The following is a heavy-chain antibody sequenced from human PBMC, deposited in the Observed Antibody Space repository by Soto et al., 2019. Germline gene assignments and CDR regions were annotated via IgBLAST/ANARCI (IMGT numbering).Heavy chain of an antibody. J-gene: IGHJ5*02. CDR3: ATSPSYYYDSRPFDP. CDR1: GGTFSSYA. Sequence: SVKVSCKASGGTFSSYAISRVRQAPGQGLEWMGGIIPIFGTANYAQKFQGRVTITADESTSTAYMELSSLRSEDTAVYYCATSPSYYYDSRPFDPWGQGTLVTVSS. CDR2: IIPIFGTA. D-gene: IGHD3-22*01. V-gene: IGHV1-69*13.